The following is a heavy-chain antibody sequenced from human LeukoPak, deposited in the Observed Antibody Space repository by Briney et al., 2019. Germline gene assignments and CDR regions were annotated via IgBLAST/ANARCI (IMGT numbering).Heavy chain of an antibody. J-gene: IGHJ5*02. CDR1: GYTFTSYY. Sequence: APVKVSCKASGYTFTSYYMHWVRQAPGQGLEWMGIINPSGGSTSYAQKFQGRVTMTRDTSTSTVYMELSSLRSEDTAVYYCATDAVYGGNSGAWFDPWGQGTLVTVSS. V-gene: IGHV1-46*01. D-gene: IGHD4-23*01. CDR3: ATDAVYGGNSGAWFDP. CDR2: INPSGGST.